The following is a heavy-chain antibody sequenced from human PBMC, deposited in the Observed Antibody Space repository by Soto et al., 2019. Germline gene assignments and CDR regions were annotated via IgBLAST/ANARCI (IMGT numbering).Heavy chain of an antibody. V-gene: IGHV1-3*01. CDR3: ARPKVTTPGGLDV. Sequence: ASVKVSCKASGYTFTSYAMHWVRQAPGQRLEWMGWINAGNGNTKYSQRFQGRVTITRDTSASTAYMELSRLRSDDTAVYYCARPKVTTPGGLDVWGQGTTVTVSS. D-gene: IGHD4-17*01. CDR2: INAGNGNT. J-gene: IGHJ6*02. CDR1: GYTFTSYA.